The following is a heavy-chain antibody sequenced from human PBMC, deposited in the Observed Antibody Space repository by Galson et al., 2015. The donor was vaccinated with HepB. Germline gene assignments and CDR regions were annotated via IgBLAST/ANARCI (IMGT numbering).Heavy chain of an antibody. V-gene: IGHV1-69*13. Sequence: SVKVSCKASGGTVSSHVISWVRQAPGHGPEWMGGIIAVLGTVDYAQKFQGRVTISADESTKTVYMELRSLTSEDTAVYYCARGSGEFCSGNDCCSKYYFDYWGQGTMVTVSS. CDR2: IIAVLGTV. CDR3: ARGSGEFCSGNDCCSKYYFDY. CDR1: GGTVSSHV. J-gene: IGHJ4*02. D-gene: IGHD2-21*02.